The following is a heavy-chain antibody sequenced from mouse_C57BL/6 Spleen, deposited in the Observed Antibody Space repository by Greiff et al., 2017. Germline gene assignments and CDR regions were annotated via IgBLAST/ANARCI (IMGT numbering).Heavy chain of an antibody. CDR1: GYTFTSYW. J-gene: IGHJ2*01. V-gene: IGHV1-50*01. D-gene: IGHD2-1*01. CDR2: IDPSDSYT. Sequence: QVQLKQPGAELVKPGASVKLSCKASGYTFTSYWMQWVKQRPGQGLEWIGEIDPSDSYTNYNQKFKGKATLTVDTSSSTAYMQLSSLTSEDSAVYYCARWGNFTFFDYWSQGTTLTVSS. CDR3: ARWGNFTFFDY.